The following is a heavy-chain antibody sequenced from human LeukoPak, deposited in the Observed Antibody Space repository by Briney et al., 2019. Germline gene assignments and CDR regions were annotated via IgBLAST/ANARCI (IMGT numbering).Heavy chain of an antibody. V-gene: IGHV1-8*01. CDR1: GYTFTSYD. D-gene: IGHD6-6*01. CDR2: MNPNSGNT. J-gene: IGHJ4*02. Sequence: ASVNVPCKASGYTFTSYDINWVRQAAGQGLEWMGWMNPNSGNTGYAQKFQGRVTMTRNTSISTAYMELSSLRSEDTAVYYCARGYDSRSSDVSYYFDYWGQGTLVTVSS. CDR3: ARGYDSRSSDVSYYFDY.